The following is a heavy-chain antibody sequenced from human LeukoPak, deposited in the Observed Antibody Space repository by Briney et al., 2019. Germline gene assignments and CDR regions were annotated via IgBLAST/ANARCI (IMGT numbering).Heavy chain of an antibody. CDR3: ARILYSSSSGYYYMDV. Sequence: SGPTLVNPTQTLRLTCTFSGFSLSTSGMCVSWIRQPPGKALEWLARIDWDDDKYYSTSLKTRLTISKDTSKNQVVLTMTNMDPVDTATYYCARILYSSSSGYYYMDVWGKGTTVAVSS. J-gene: IGHJ6*03. D-gene: IGHD6-13*01. CDR1: GFSLSTSGMC. V-gene: IGHV2-70*11. CDR2: IDWDDDK.